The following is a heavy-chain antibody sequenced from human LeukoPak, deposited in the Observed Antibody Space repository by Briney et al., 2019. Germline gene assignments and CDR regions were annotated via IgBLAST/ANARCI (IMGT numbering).Heavy chain of an antibody. V-gene: IGHV4-34*01. Sequence: SETLSLTCAVYGGSFSGYYWSWIRQPPGKGLEWIGEINHSGSTNYYPSLKSRVTISVDTSKNQFSLKLSSVTAADTAVYYCARRSSGWYGPNDYWGQGTLVTVSS. J-gene: IGHJ4*02. CDR3: ARRSSGWYGPNDY. D-gene: IGHD6-19*01. CDR1: GGSFSGYY. CDR2: INHSGST.